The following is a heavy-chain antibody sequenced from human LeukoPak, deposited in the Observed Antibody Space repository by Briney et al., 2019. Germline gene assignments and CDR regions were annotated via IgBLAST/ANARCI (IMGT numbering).Heavy chain of an antibody. D-gene: IGHD3-3*01. CDR2: ISGSGAST. V-gene: IGHV3-23*01. J-gene: IGHJ4*02. CDR1: GFTFNAYA. CDR3: AKEGLELEFDC. Sequence: QTGGSLRLSCAASGFTFNAYAMSWVRQAPGKGVEWVSTISGSGASTYVADSVKGRFTVSRGNSENTLFLQMNSLTGEDTAVYYCAKEGLELEFDCWGQGTLVTVSS.